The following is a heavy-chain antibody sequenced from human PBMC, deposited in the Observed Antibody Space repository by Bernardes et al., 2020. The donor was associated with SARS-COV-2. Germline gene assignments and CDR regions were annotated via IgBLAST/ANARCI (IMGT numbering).Heavy chain of an antibody. D-gene: IGHD3-3*01. V-gene: IGHV3-23*01. CDR1: GFTFSSYA. Sequence: GGSLRLSCAASGFTFSSYAMSWVRQAPGKGLEWVSTISGSGGSTYYADSVKGRFTISRDNSKNTPYLQMNSLRAEDTAVYYCAKDPFYDFWSGYYLDYWGQGTLVTVSS. CDR3: AKDPFYDFWSGYYLDY. CDR2: ISGSGGST. J-gene: IGHJ4*02.